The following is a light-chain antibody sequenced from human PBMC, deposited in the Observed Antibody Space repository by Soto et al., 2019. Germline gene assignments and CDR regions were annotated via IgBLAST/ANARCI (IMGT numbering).Light chain of an antibody. V-gene: IGKV4-1*01. Sequence: DIVMTQSPDSLAVSLGERATINCKSSQNILYNSNNKNYLAWYRQKPGQPPKRLIYWASTRESGVPDRFSGSGSGTDFTLTISSLQAEDVAVYYCQQYYTGRTFGQGTKVEIK. J-gene: IGKJ1*01. CDR2: WAS. CDR1: QNILYNSNNKNY. CDR3: QQYYTGRT.